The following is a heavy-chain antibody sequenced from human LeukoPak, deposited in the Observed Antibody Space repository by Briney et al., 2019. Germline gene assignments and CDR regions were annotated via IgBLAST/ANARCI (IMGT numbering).Heavy chain of an antibody. CDR3: ARGYQLLYY. D-gene: IGHD2-2*01. Sequence: QPGGSLRLSCAASGFTFSSYEMNWVRQAPGKGLEWVSYISSSGSSINYADSVKGRFTISRDNAKNSLYLQMNSLRAEDTAVYYCARGYQLLYYWGQGTLVTVSS. CDR2: ISSSGSSI. CDR1: GFTFSSYE. J-gene: IGHJ4*02. V-gene: IGHV3-48*03.